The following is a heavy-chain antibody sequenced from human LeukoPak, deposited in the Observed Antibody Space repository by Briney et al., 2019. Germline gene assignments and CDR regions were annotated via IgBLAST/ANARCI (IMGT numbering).Heavy chain of an antibody. CDR1: GYTFTSYG. D-gene: IGHD6-13*01. CDR2: ISAYNGNT. J-gene: IGHJ6*03. CDR3: ARSSSPYYYYMDV. Sequence: ASVKVSCKASGYTFTSYGISWVRQAPGQGLEWMGWISAYNGNTNYAQKLQGRVTMTTDTSTSTAYMELSRLRSDDTAVYYCARSSSPYYYYMDVWGKGTTVTVSS. V-gene: IGHV1-18*01.